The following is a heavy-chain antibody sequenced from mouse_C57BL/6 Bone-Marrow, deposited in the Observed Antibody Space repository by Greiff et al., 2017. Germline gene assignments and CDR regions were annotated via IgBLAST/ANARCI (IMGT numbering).Heavy chain of an antibody. CDR3: ARASYYGSSPAWFAY. J-gene: IGHJ3*01. CDR1: GFSLTSYG. V-gene: IGHV2-2*01. D-gene: IGHD1-1*01. CDR2: LWSGGST. Sequence: QVQLKESGPGLVQPSQSLSITCTVSGFSLTSYGVHWVRQSPGKGLAWLGVLWSGGSTDYTAAFISRLSISKDNSKSQVFFKMNSLQADDTAIYYCARASYYGSSPAWFAYWGQGTLVTVSA.